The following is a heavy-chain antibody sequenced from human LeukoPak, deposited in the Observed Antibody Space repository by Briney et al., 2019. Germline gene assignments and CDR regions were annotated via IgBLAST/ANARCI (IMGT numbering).Heavy chain of an antibody. Sequence: GGSLRLSCAASGFTFSSSIMNWVRQAPGKGLEWVSTITSSGGSTYYADSVKGRFTISRDNSKNTLFLQMNSLRAEDTAVDYCAKDADAVLAPDYWGQGNPGHRLL. CDR2: ITSSGGST. CDR1: GFTFSSSI. D-gene: IGHD3-3*02. V-gene: IGHV3-23*01. J-gene: IGHJ4*02. CDR3: AKDADAVLAPDY.